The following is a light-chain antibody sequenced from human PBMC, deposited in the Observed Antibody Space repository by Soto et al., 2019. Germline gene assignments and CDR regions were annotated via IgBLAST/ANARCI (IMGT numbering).Light chain of an antibody. J-gene: IGKJ1*01. CDR2: GAS. Sequence: EIVLTQSPVTLSLSPGERATLSCRASQSVSSSFLAWYQQKPGQAPRLLIYGASSRATGIPDRFSGSGSWTDFTITISRLEPEDFAVYYCQQYGSTPWTVGQGTKVEIK. V-gene: IGKV3-20*01. CDR3: QQYGSTPWT. CDR1: QSVSSSF.